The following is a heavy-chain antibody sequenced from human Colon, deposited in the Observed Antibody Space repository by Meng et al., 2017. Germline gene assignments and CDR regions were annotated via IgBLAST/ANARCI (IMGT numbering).Heavy chain of an antibody. CDR1: GLSFSGYS. V-gene: IGHV1-3*01. Sequence: ASVKVSCKASGLSFSGYSIHWVRQAPGQRPEWMGWINGGDGDIEYSQNFQGRVTFSRDSSASTAYMDLSSLRSEDTGLYFCSLMRPPIDYWGQGTLVTVSS. J-gene: IGHJ4*02. CDR3: SLMRPPIDY. CDR2: INGGDGDI.